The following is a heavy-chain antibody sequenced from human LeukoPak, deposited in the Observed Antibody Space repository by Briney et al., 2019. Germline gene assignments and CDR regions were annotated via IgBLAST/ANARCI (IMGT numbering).Heavy chain of an antibody. CDR3: AREKRVAARRGGYFDY. CDR2: INHSGST. D-gene: IGHD6-6*01. CDR1: DGSINSYY. V-gene: IGHV4-34*01. J-gene: IGHJ4*02. Sequence: SSETLSLTCSVSDGSINSYYWNWIRQPPGKGLEWIGEINHSGSTNYNPSLKSRVTISVDTSKNQFSLKLSSVTAADTAVYYCAREKRVAARRGGYFDYWGQGTLVTVSS.